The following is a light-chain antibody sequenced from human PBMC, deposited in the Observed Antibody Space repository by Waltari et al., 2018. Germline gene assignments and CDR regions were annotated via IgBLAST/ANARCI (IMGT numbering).Light chain of an antibody. CDR1: QDVSRY. V-gene: IGKV3-11*01. J-gene: IGKJ4*01. Sequence: EVVLTQSPATLSLSPGERATLSCRASQDVSRYLAWYQQKPGQAPRLLIYDTSNRATGIPARFSGSGYGTDFTLTISSLEPEDSAVYYCQQRRNWPPLSFGGGTKVEIK. CDR2: DTS. CDR3: QQRRNWPPLS.